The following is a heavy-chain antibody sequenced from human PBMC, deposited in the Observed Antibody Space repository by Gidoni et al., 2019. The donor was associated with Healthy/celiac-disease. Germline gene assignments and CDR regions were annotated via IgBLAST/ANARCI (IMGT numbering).Heavy chain of an antibody. CDR2: IYYSGST. D-gene: IGHD3-3*01. CDR1: DGSISSCSYY. CDR3: ARQSDFGSGYCDP. Sequence: QLQLQESGPGLAKPSETPSLTCTVSDGSISSCSYYWGGIRQPPGKGLWWIGSIYYSGSTYYHPSLKSRVTISVDTSKNQFSLRLGSVTAADTAVYYCARQSDFGSGYCDPWGQGTLVTVSS. V-gene: IGHV4-39*01. J-gene: IGHJ5*02.